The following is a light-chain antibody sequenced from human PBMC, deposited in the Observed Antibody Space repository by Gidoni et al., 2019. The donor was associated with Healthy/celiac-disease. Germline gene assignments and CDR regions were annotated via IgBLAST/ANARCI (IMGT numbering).Light chain of an antibody. CDR2: DAS. Sequence: EIVLTQSPATLSLSPGERATLSCRASQSVSSYLAWYQQKPGQAPRLLIYDASNRATGIPARLSGSGSETDFTLTISSLEPEDFAVYYCQQRSSWPRTFGQGAKLEIK. CDR1: QSVSSY. CDR3: QQRSSWPRT. V-gene: IGKV3-11*01. J-gene: IGKJ2*01.